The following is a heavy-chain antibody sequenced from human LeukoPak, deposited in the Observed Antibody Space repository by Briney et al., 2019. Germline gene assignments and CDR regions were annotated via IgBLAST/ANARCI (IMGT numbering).Heavy chain of an antibody. V-gene: IGHV3-11*01. D-gene: IGHD2-8*01. CDR2: ISSSGSTI. Sequence: GGSLRLSCAASGFTFSDYYMSWIRQAPGKGLEWVPYISSSGSTIYYADSVKGRFTISRDNAKNSLYLQMNSLRAEDTAVYYCARDSIVRGNIGNDMDVWGKGTTVTVSS. J-gene: IGHJ6*03. CDR3: ARDSIVRGNIGNDMDV. CDR1: GFTFSDYY.